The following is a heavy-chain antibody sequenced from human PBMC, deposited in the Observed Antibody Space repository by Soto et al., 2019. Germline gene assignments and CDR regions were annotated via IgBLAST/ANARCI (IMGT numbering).Heavy chain of an antibody. CDR1: GYTLTELS. CDR2: FDPEDGET. CDR3: ATDRCSGGSCFLGAFAI. J-gene: IGHJ3*02. Sequence: SVKVSCKVSGYTLTELSMHWGRQAPGKGLEWMGGFDPEDGETIYAQKFQGRVTMTEDTSTDTAYMELSSLRSEDTAVYYCATDRCSGGSCFLGAFAIWGQGTMVTVSS. D-gene: IGHD2-15*01. V-gene: IGHV1-24*01.